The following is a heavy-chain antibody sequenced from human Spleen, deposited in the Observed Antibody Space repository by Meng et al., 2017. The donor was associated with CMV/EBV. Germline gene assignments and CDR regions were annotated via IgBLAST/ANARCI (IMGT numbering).Heavy chain of an antibody. CDR1: GFSLSTSGVG. V-gene: IGHV2-5*01. CDR3: AHRKIYYDFWSGYYSGGGGYFDY. D-gene: IGHD3-3*01. J-gene: IGHJ4*02. Sequence: SGPTLVKPTQTLTLTCTFSGFSLSTSGVGVGWIRQPPGKALEWLALIYWNDDKRYSPSLKSRLTITKDTSKNQVVLTMTNMDPVDTATYYCAHRKIYYDFWSGYYSGGGGYFDYWGQGTLVTVSS. CDR2: IYWNDDK.